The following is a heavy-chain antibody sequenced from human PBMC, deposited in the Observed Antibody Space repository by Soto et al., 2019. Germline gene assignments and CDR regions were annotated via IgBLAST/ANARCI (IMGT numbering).Heavy chain of an antibody. CDR1: GFTFRRYV. V-gene: IGHV3-21*05. CDR2: ISISGDFI. Sequence: GGSLRLSCEASGFTFRRYVMNWVRQGPGKGLEWVSDISISGDFIYYADSVKGRFTISRDNAKNSLYLQMNSLRPEDTAFYYCIKDTTPGGLDYWGRPILVTVSS. CDR3: IKDTTPGGLDY. J-gene: IGHJ4*02. D-gene: IGHD3-16*01.